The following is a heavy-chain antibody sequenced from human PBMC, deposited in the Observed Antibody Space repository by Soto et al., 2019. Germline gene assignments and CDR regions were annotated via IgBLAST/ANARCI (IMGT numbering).Heavy chain of an antibody. CDR2: IWYDGSNK. CDR3: ARDATLYGMDV. CDR1: GFTFSSYG. D-gene: IGHD2-15*01. V-gene: IGHV3-33*01. Sequence: PGGSLRLSFAASGFTFSSYGMHWVRQAPGKGLEWVAVIWYDGSNKYCADSVKGRFTISRDNSKNTLYLQMNSLRAEDTAAYYCARDATLYGMDVWGQGTTVTVSS. J-gene: IGHJ6*02.